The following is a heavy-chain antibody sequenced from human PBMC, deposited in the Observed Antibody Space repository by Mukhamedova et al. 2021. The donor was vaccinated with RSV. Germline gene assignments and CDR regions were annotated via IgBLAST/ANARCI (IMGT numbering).Heavy chain of an antibody. J-gene: IGHJ6*03. CDR3: AKDRVGATGYYFDYMDV. Sequence: IKYADSVKGRFTISRGNGKKSLSLEMSSLRAEDTAVYYCAKDRVGATGYYFDYMDVWGQGTTVIVSS. CDR2: I. V-gene: IGHV3-11*01. D-gene: IGHD1-26*01.